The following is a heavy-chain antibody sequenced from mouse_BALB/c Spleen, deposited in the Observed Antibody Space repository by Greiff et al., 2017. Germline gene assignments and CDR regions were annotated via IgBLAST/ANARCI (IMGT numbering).Heavy chain of an antibody. D-gene: IGHD2-1*01. CDR1: GFSLTGYG. CDR2: IWGDGST. V-gene: IGHV2-6-7*01. J-gene: IGHJ4*01. CDR3: ARDRGGNYVGAMDY. Sequence: QVQLKESGPGLVAPSQSLSISCTASGFSLTGYGVNWVRQPPGKGLEWLGMIWGDGSTDYNSALKSRLSIRKDNSKSQVVLKMNNLQTDDTARYYCARDRGGNYVGAMDYWGQGTSVTVSS.